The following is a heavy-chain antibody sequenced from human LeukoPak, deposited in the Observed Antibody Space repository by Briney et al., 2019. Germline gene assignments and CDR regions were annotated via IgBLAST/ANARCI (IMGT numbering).Heavy chain of an antibody. CDR3: ARERLGRGFDY. CDR1: GGTFSSYA. CDR2: IIPIFGTA. Sequence: ASVKVSCKASGGTFSSYAISWVRQAPGQGLEWMGGIIPIFGTANYAQKFQGRVTITTDESTSTAYMELSSLRSEDTAVCYCARERLGRGFDYWGQGTLVTVSS. D-gene: IGHD7-27*01. V-gene: IGHV1-69*05. J-gene: IGHJ4*02.